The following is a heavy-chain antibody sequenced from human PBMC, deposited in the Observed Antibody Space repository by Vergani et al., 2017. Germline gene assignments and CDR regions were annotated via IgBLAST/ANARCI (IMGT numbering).Heavy chain of an antibody. V-gene: IGHV3-30*02. Sequence: QVQLVESGGGVVQPGGSLRLSCAASGFTFSSYGMHWVRQAPGKGLEWVAFIRYDGSNKYYADSVKGRFTSSRDNAKNSLYLQMNSMRAEDTAVYYWARGPEGSWDMWDPVGAFDIWGQGTMVTVSS. J-gene: IGHJ3*02. CDR2: IRYDGSNK. CDR3: ARGPEGSWDMWDPVGAFDI. D-gene: IGHD6-13*01. CDR1: GFTFSSYG.